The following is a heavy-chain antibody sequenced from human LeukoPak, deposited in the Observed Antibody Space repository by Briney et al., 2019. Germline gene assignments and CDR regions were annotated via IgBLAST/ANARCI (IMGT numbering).Heavy chain of an antibody. D-gene: IGHD1-26*01. Sequence: GASVKVSCKASGYTFTTYYMHWVRQAPGQGLEWMGIINPNSGGTSYAQKFQARVTMTRDTSTTTVYMELSSLRSEDTAMYYCARDPSGSWEWFDSWGQGTLVTVSS. CDR2: INPNSGGT. CDR1: GYTFTTYY. J-gene: IGHJ5*01. V-gene: IGHV1-46*01. CDR3: ARDPSGSWEWFDS.